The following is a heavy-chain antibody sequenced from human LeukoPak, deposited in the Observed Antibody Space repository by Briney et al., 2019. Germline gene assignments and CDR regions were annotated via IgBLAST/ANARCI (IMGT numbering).Heavy chain of an antibody. D-gene: IGHD3-9*01. CDR2: ISGTSGTI. Sequence: PGGSLRLSCAASGFTFSSYSINWVRQAPGKGLEWLSYISGTSGTIYYADSVKGRFIISRDNAKNSLCLQMNSLRDEDTAVYYCARDQAFDWSFDYWGQGTLVTVSS. V-gene: IGHV3-48*02. CDR1: GFTFSSYS. J-gene: IGHJ4*02. CDR3: ARDQAFDWSFDY.